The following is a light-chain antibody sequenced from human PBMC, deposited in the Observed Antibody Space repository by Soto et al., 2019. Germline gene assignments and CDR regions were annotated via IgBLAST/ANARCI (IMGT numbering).Light chain of an antibody. CDR1: SSDVGGYTY. V-gene: IGLV2-14*01. Sequence: QSALTQPASVSGSPGRSITISCTGTSSDVGGYTYVSWYQQHPGKAPKLIISEVSNRPSGVSHRFSGSKSGNTASLTISGLQAADEADYYCSSYTSSSTLVFGGGTQLTVL. CDR3: SSYTSSSTLV. J-gene: IGLJ3*02. CDR2: EVS.